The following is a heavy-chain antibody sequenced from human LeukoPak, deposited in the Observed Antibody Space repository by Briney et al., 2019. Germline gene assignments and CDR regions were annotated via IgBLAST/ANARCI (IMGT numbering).Heavy chain of an antibody. CDR1: GFTFSSYA. V-gene: IGHV3-64*01. CDR2: ISSNGGSI. Sequence: GGSLRLSCAASGFTFSSYAMHWVRQAPGKGLEYVSAISSNGGSIYYANSVKGRFTISRDNSKNTLYLQMGSLRAEDMAVYYCARDHGGNSFDYWGQGTLVTVSS. CDR3: ARDHGGNSFDY. D-gene: IGHD4-23*01. J-gene: IGHJ4*02.